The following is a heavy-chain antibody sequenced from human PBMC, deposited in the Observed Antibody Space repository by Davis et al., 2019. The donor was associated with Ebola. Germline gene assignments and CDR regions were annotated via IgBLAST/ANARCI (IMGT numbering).Heavy chain of an antibody. CDR2: IYYSGST. Sequence: ESLKISCAASGFTVSSNYMSWVRQPPGKGLEWIGSIYYSGSTYYNPSLKSRVTISVDTSKNQFSLKLSSVTAADTAVYYCARKTFWKGLDYWGQGTLVTVSS. J-gene: IGHJ4*02. CDR3: ARKTFWKGLDY. CDR1: GFTVSSNY. V-gene: IGHV4-39*07. D-gene: IGHD1-1*01.